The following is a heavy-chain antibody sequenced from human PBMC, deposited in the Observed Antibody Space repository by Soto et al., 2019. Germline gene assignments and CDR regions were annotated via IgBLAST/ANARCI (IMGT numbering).Heavy chain of an antibody. D-gene: IGHD1-26*01. J-gene: IGHJ6*02. V-gene: IGHV3-23*01. CDR2: ISGSGGST. Sequence: PGGSLRLSCAASGFTFSSYAMSWVRQAPGKGLEWVSAISGSGGSTYYADSVKGRFTISRDNSKNTLYLQMNSLRAEDTAVYYCWGFNSGSYFGDGMDVWGQGTTVTVSS. CDR3: WGFNSGSYFGDGMDV. CDR1: GFTFSSYA.